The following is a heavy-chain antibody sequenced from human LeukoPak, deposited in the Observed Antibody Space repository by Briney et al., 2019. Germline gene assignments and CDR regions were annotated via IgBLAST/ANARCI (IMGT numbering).Heavy chain of an antibody. V-gene: IGHV3-9*03. J-gene: IGHJ4*02. CDR2: ISWNSGSI. CDR3: AKGGKRWIQLPFDY. Sequence: GGSLRLSCAASGFTFDDYAMHWVRQAPGKGLEWVSGISWNSGSIGYADSVKGRFTISRDNAKNSLYLQMNSLSAEDMALYYCAKGGKRWIQLPFDYWGQGTLVTVSS. D-gene: IGHD5-24*01. CDR1: GFTFDDYA.